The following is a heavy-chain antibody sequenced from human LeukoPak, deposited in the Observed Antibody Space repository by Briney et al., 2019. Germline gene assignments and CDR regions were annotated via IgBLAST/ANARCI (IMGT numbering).Heavy chain of an antibody. Sequence: SETLSLTCTVAGETMRNYYWNWIRQPPGKGLEWIGYIDHSGNTIYNYNPSLTSRVIISEDASQNQFSLKLSSVTAADTAVYYCARTRSSSSYDAFDIWGQGTMVTVSS. V-gene: IGHV4-59*01. CDR1: GETMRNYY. J-gene: IGHJ3*02. CDR3: ARTRSSSSYDAFDI. CDR2: IDHSGNTIY. D-gene: IGHD2-2*01.